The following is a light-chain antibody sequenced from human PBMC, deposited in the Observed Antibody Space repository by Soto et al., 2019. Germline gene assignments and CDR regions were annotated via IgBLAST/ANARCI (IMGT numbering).Light chain of an antibody. J-gene: IGKJ4*01. CDR1: QSVLYSSNNKNY. CDR2: WAS. Sequence: DIVMTQSPDSLAVSLGERATINCKSSQSVLYSSNNKNYLAWYQQKPGQPPKLLIYWASTRESGAPDRFSGSGSGTDFTLTINSLQDEDVAVYYCQPYYSTPLTFGGGTKVEIK. V-gene: IGKV4-1*01. CDR3: QPYYSTPLT.